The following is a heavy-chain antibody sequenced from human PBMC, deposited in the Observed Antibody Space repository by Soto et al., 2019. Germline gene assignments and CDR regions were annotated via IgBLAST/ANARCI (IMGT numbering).Heavy chain of an antibody. J-gene: IGHJ4*02. CDR2: IKQDGNEK. D-gene: IGHD3-10*01. Sequence: EVQLVESGGALVQPGGSLRLSCAVSGFTFHNYWMSWVRQAPGKGLEWVANIKQDGNEKYYVDSVKGRFTISRDNAKNSLYLQMNSLRAEDTAVYYCTRITSLAGVYWGQGTLVTVSS. CDR1: GFTFHNYW. CDR3: TRITSLAGVY. V-gene: IGHV3-7*02.